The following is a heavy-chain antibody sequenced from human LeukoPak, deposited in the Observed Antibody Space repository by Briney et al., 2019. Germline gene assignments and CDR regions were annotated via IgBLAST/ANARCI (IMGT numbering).Heavy chain of an antibody. Sequence: GESLKISWKGSGYSFTSYWIGWVRPIPGKGLELSGMIYPGDSDTRYSPFFQGQVTISADKSISTAYLQWSSLKAADTAMYYCARRVFGELFFDYWGQGTLVTVSS. J-gene: IGHJ4*02. V-gene: IGHV5-51*01. CDR2: IYPGDSDT. D-gene: IGHD3-10*02. CDR3: ARRVFGELFFDY. CDR1: GYSFTSYW.